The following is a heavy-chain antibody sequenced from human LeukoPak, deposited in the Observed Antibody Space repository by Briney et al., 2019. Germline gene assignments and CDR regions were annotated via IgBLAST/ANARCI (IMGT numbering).Heavy chain of an antibody. Sequence: PGGSLRLSCAASGFTFSDYYMSWIRQAPGKGLEWVSAISGSGGSTYYADSVKGRFTISRDNSKNTLYLQMNSLRAEDTAVYYCAKVLGATTPFDYWGQGTLVTVSS. V-gene: IGHV3-23*01. CDR3: AKVLGATTPFDY. CDR1: GFTFSDYY. J-gene: IGHJ4*02. CDR2: ISGSGGST. D-gene: IGHD1-26*01.